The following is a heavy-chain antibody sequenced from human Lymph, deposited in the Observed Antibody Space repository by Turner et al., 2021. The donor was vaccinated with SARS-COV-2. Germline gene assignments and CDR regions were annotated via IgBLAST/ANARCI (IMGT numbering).Heavy chain of an antibody. Sequence: QVQLVQSGAEVKKPGSSVKVSCKASGGTFSSYAISWVRQAPGQGLEWMGGIIPILGIANYAQRFQGRVTITADKSTSTADVERSRLRSEDMAGDYVARKAARGRGGGVFYYYYGMDVWGQGTTVTVSS. V-gene: IGHV1-69*10. CDR2: IIPILGIA. CDR1: GGTFSSYA. J-gene: IGHJ6*02. CDR3: ARKAARGRGGGVFYYYYGMDV. D-gene: IGHD6-13*01.